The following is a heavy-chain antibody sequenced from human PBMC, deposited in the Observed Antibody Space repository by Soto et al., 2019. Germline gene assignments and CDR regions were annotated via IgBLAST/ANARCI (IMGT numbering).Heavy chain of an antibody. CDR1: GDSITSIYH. D-gene: IGHD2-15*01. Sequence: EPLSLTCAVSGDSITSIYHWAWIRQPPGRGLEWVASIYHSGTTKYNPSLKSRVTLSLDKSKNQFSLRLSSVTAADTAVYYFAREVRGGFTGIFDQWGRGSRVTVSS. CDR2: IYHSGTT. CDR3: AREVRGGFTGIFDQ. J-gene: IGHJ4*02. V-gene: IGHV4-38-2*02.